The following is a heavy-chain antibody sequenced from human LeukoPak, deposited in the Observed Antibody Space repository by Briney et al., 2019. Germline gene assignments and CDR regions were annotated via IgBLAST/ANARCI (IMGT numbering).Heavy chain of an antibody. CDR3: ARTDYYDSSDAY. J-gene: IGHJ4*02. CDR1: GFTFSDYY. Sequence: LRLSCAASGFTFSDYYMSWIRQAPGKGLEWVAVISYDGSNKYYADSVKGRFTISRDNPKNTLYLQMNSLRAEDTAVYYCARTDYYDSSDAYWGQGTLVTVSS. V-gene: IGHV3-30*03. D-gene: IGHD3-22*01. CDR2: ISYDGSNK.